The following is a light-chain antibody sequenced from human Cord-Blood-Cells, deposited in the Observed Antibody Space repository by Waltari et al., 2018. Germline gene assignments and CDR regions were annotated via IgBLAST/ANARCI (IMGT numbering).Light chain of an antibody. Sequence: DIQMTQSPSSLFASVGARVTITCRASQSISSYLNWYQQNPGKAPKLLIYDASSLQSGVPSRFSGSGSGTDFTLTISSLQPEDFATYYCQQSYSTPITFGQGTRLEIK. J-gene: IGKJ5*01. V-gene: IGKV1-39*01. CDR3: QQSYSTPIT. CDR1: QSISSY. CDR2: DAS.